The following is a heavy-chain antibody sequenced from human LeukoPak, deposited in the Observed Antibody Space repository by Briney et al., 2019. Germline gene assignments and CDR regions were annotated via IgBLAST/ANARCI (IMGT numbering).Heavy chain of an antibody. J-gene: IGHJ4*02. D-gene: IGHD3-22*01. Sequence: GGSLRLSCAVSGITLSNYGMSWVRQAPGKGLEWVAGISGSGGGTNYADSVRGRFIISRDNSKNTLYLQMNSLGAEDTAVYFCAERGVVIRVILVGFHKEAYYFDSWGQGALVTVSS. CDR1: GITLSNYG. V-gene: IGHV3-23*01. CDR3: AERGVVIRVILVGFHKEAYYFDS. CDR2: ISGSGGGT.